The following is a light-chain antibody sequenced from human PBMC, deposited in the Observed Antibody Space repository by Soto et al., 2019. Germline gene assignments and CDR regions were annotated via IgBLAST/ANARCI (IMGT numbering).Light chain of an antibody. CDR2: FNI. V-gene: IGLV1-44*01. CDR3: AAWDDSLNGYV. CDR1: SSNIGGNT. Sequence: QSVLSQPPSASGTPGQRVTISCSGSSSNIGGNTVSWYQQFPGRTPKLLIYFNIQRPSGVLDRFSGSKSGSSACLAIIRLPSEDDADYYCAAWDDSLNGYVFGTGTKVTVL. J-gene: IGLJ1*01.